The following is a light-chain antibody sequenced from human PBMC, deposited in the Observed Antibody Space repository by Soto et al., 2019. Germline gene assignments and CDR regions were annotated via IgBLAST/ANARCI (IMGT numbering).Light chain of an antibody. V-gene: IGKV3-15*01. CDR2: GAS. CDR3: QQYDDWPWT. CDR1: QSVNSN. Sequence: EIVLTQSPATLSVSPGDRATLSCRASQSVNSNLAWYHLKPGQAPRLLIYGASIRAAGMPARFTGSESGTEFTLSISSLQSEDFAVYYCQQYDDWPWTFGHGTKVEIK. J-gene: IGKJ1*01.